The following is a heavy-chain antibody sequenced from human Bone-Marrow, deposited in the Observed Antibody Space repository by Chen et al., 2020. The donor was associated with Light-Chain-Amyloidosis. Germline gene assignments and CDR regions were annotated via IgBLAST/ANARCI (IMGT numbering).Heavy chain of an antibody. Sequence: QVQLVESGGGVVQPGRSLRLSCAASGFTFSSYGMHWVRQAPGKGLEWVAVISYDGSNKYYADSVKGRFAISRDNSKNTLYLQMNSLRAEDTAVYYYAKGTTFDYWGQGTLVTVSS. V-gene: IGHV3-30*18. D-gene: IGHD2-2*01. CDR3: AKGTTFDY. CDR2: ISYDGSNK. J-gene: IGHJ4*02. CDR1: GFTFSSYG.